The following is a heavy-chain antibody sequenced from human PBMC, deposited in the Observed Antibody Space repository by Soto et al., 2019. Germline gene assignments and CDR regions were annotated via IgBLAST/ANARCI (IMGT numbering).Heavy chain of an antibody. CDR1: GGSFSGYY. J-gene: IGHJ5*02. CDR3: ASFYGGNP. D-gene: IGHD4-17*01. CDR2: INPSGST. Sequence: SETLSLTCAVYGGSFSGYYWSCIRQPPWKGLEWIGEINPSGSTNYNPSLKSRVTISVDTSKNQFSLKLSSVTAADTAVYYCASFYGGNPWGQGTMVTVSS. V-gene: IGHV4-34*01.